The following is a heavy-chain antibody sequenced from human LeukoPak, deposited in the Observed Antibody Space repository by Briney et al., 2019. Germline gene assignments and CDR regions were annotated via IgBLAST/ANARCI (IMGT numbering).Heavy chain of an antibody. CDR2: IRSKANSYAT. CDR3: TGPNYYYGDYMGY. V-gene: IGHV3-73*01. J-gene: IGHJ4*02. Sequence: GGSLRLSCAASGFTFSGSAMHWVRQASGKGLEWVGRIRSKANSYATAYAASVKGRFTISRDDSKNTAYLQMNSLKTEDTAVYYCTGPNYYYGDYMGYWGQGTLVTVSS. CDR1: GFTFSGSA. D-gene: IGHD4-17*01.